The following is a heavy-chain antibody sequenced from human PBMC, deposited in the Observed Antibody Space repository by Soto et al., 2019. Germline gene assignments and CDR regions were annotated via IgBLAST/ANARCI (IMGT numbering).Heavy chain of an antibody. V-gene: IGHV2-5*02. CDR3: AHGYVQLLATFHYFDS. CDR1: GFSITGNGEG. CDR2: IYWADDK. Sequence: QIALKESGPPLVKRTQPLTLTCTFSGFSITGNGEGVGWIRQPPGKALEWLALIYWADDKRYSPSLRNRLTITLDNSKDQVILTMTDMGPADTATYYCAHGYVQLLATFHYFDSWGQGTQVTVS. D-gene: IGHD2-2*01. J-gene: IGHJ4*02.